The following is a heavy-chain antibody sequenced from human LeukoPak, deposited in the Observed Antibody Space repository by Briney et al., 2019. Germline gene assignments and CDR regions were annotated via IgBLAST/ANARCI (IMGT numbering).Heavy chain of an antibody. CDR2: IFPGDSDT. J-gene: IGHJ4*02. Sequence: SGESLKISCKGPGYNFTNYWIGWVRQMPGKGLEWMGIIFPGDSDTRYSPSFQGQVTISANKSISTAYLQWGSLKASDTAMYYCSRQGSGSYFYDDYEGQGKVVTVSS. CDR1: GYNFTNYW. D-gene: IGHD1-26*01. V-gene: IGHV5-51*01. CDR3: SRQGSGSYFYDDY.